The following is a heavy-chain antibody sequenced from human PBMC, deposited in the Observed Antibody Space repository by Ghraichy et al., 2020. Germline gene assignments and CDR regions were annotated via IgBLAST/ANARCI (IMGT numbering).Heavy chain of an antibody. Sequence: ASVKVSCKASGYTFINYGITWVRQAPGQGLEWMGWITTKSRNTQYGWKFQGRVTMTTDTSTSTAYMELRSLRSDDTAVYYCARGINWFDPWGQGTLVTVSS. V-gene: IGHV1-18*01. CDR1: GYTFINYG. J-gene: IGHJ5*02. CDR2: ITTKSRNT. CDR3: ARGINWFDP.